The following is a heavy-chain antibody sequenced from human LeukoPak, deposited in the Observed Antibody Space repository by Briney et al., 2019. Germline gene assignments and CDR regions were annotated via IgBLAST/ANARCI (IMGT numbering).Heavy chain of an antibody. D-gene: IGHD1-26*01. Sequence: ASVKVSCKASGYTFTSYDINWVRQATGQGLEWMGWMNPNSGSTGYAQKFQGRVTMTRNTSISTAYMELSSLGSEDTAVYYCASGGSYADYYYGMDVWGQGTTVTVSS. CDR1: GYTFTSYD. V-gene: IGHV1-8*01. J-gene: IGHJ6*02. CDR3: ASGGSYADYYYGMDV. CDR2: MNPNSGST.